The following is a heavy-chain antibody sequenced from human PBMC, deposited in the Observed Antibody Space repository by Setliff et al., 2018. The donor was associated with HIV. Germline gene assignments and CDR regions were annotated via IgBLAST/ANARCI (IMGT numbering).Heavy chain of an antibody. CDR1: GGTFSSYG. CDR3: ARVGHSSSYHHYGMDV. J-gene: IGHJ6*02. Sequence: SVKVSCKASGGTFSSYGISWVRQAPGQGLEWMGGIIPMFGTGFYAQKFRDRVTITTDENRSTAYMELNSLRPEDTGVFYCARVGHSSSYHHYGMDVWARGPRSPSP. D-gene: IGHD6-13*01. V-gene: IGHV1-69*05. CDR2: IIPMFGTG.